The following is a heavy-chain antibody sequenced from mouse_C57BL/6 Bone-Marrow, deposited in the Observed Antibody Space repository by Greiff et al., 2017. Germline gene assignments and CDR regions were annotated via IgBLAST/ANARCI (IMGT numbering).Heavy chain of an antibody. CDR1: GFNIKDDY. V-gene: IGHV14-4*01. D-gene: IGHD2-4*01. Sequence: EVQLVESGAELVRPGASVKLSCTASGFNIKDDYMHWVKQRPEQGLEWIGWIDPENGDTEYASKFQGKATITADTSSNTAYLQLSSLTSEDTAVYYCTKDDFSGNYFDYWGQGTTLTVSS. J-gene: IGHJ2*01. CDR2: IDPENGDT. CDR3: TKDDFSGNYFDY.